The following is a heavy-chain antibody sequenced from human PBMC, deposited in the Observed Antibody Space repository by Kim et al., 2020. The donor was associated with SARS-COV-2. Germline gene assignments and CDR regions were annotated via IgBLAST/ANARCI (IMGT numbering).Heavy chain of an antibody. Sequence: GGSLRLSCAASGFTFSDHYMDWVRQAPGKGLEWIARTRGRLRGHTIEYAASVNGRFTISTDESKKTLYHQMNDLKTVVTAVCYCTKSFNGYCHFHYWGQGTLVTVSS. D-gene: IGHD5-18*01. CDR2: TRGRLRGHTI. CDR3: TKSFNGYCHFHY. V-gene: IGHV3-72*01. J-gene: IGHJ4*02. CDR1: GFTFSDHY.